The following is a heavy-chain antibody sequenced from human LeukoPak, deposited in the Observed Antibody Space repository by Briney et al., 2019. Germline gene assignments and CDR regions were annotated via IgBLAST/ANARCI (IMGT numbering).Heavy chain of an antibody. Sequence: PGGSLRLSCAASGFTFSSYAMSWVRQAPGKGLEWVSAISGSGGSTYYADSVKGRFTISRDNSKNTLYLQMNSLRAEDTAVYYCARSFLSRDGSGFAFDIWGQGTMVTVSS. D-gene: IGHD5-24*01. CDR1: GFTFSSYA. V-gene: IGHV3-23*01. CDR2: ISGSGGST. J-gene: IGHJ3*02. CDR3: ARSFLSRDGSGFAFDI.